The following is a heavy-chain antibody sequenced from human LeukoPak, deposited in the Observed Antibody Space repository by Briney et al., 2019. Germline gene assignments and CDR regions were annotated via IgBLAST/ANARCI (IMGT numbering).Heavy chain of an antibody. CDR3: RVGCGGDCFNFDY. D-gene: IGHD2-21*02. Sequence: PSETLSLTCTVSGGSISSSSYYWGWIRQPPGEGLEWIGSIYYSGSTYYNPSLKSRVTISVDTSKNQFSLKLSSVTAADTAVYYCRVGCGGDCFNFDYWGQGTLVTVSS. CDR2: IYYSGST. CDR1: GGSISSSSYY. J-gene: IGHJ4*02. V-gene: IGHV4-39*01.